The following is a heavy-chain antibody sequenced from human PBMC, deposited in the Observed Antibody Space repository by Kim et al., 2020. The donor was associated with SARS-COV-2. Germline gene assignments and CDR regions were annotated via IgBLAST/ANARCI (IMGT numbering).Heavy chain of an antibody. D-gene: IGHD5-18*01. CDR3: TRHGNNVDTATYYYYYYGMDV. CDR2: IRSKANSYAT. Sequence: GGSLRLSCAASGFTFSGSAMHWVRQASGKGLEWVGRIRSKANSYATAYAASVKGRFTISRDDSKNTAYLQMNSLKTEDTAVYYCTRHGNNVDTATYYYYYYGMDVWGQGTTVTVSS. J-gene: IGHJ6*02. V-gene: IGHV3-73*01. CDR1: GFTFSGSA.